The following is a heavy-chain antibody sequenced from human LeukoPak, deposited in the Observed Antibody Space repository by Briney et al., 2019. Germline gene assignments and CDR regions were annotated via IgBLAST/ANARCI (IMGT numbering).Heavy chain of an antibody. J-gene: IGHJ6*03. V-gene: IGHV4-34*01. CDR1: GGSVSDYY. CDR2: INQSGSP. Sequence: PSETLSLTCGISGGSVSDYYWSWIRQTPGGRLEWIGEINQSGSPKYNPSLKSRVAIFVDTSSNQLSLNVTSVTAADTAVYYCVRGLVKQLVRRQIYYYMDVWGKGTTVIVSS. D-gene: IGHD6-6*01. CDR3: VRGLVKQLVRRQIYYYMDV.